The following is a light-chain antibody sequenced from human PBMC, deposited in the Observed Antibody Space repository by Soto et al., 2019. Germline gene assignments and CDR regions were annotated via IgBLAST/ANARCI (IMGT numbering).Light chain of an antibody. Sequence: DIQMTQSPSSVSASVGDRVTITCRASQNISIWLAWYQQKPGKAPKLLTYAASNLQSGVPSRFSGSGFGTDFTLTISSLQPEDFATYYCQQGNSFPLTFGGGTKVEIK. CDR2: AAS. J-gene: IGKJ4*01. V-gene: IGKV1-12*01. CDR3: QQGNSFPLT. CDR1: QNISIW.